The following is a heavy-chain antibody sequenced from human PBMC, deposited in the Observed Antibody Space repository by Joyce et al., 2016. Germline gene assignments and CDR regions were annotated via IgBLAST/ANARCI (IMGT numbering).Heavy chain of an antibody. CDR1: GYSFTSYW. J-gene: IGHJ5*02. V-gene: IGHV5-51*01. CDR3: ARHRYSNYENWFDP. CDR2: SYPGDSDT. Sequence: EVQLVQSGAEVKKPGESLKISCKGSGYSFTSYWIGWVRQMPGKGRGWRGISYPGDSDTRYSPSFQGQVTISADKSISTAYLQWSSLKASDTAMYYCARHRYSNYENWFDPWGQGTLVTVSS. D-gene: IGHD4-11*01.